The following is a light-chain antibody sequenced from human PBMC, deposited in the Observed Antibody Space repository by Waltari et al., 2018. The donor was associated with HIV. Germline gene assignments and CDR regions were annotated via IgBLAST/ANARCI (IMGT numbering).Light chain of an antibody. CDR3: GTWDNSLSGVV. Sequence: QSVLTQPPSVSAAPGQQVTMSCPGGTSNIAKTYDSWNPQHPEPAPKVLIYENNKRPAGIPDRFSGSKSGTSATLGITGLQTGDEADYYCGTWDNSLSGVVFGGGTKLTVL. J-gene: IGLJ2*01. CDR1: TSNIAKTY. CDR2: ENN. V-gene: IGLV1-51*02.